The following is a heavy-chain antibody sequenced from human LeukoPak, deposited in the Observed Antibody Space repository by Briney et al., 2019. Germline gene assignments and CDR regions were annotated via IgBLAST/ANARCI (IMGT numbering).Heavy chain of an antibody. CDR2: INPNSGGT. J-gene: IGHJ4*02. Sequence: GASVKVSCKASGYIFSDYYIHWVRQAPGQGLEWMGWINPNSGGTNYAQKFQGRVTVTRDTSISTAYMELSSLRSEDTAVYYCASGLRYCSSTSCTLGNYWGQGTLVTVSS. CDR1: GYIFSDYY. CDR3: ASGLRYCSSTSCTLGNY. V-gene: IGHV1-2*02. D-gene: IGHD2-2*01.